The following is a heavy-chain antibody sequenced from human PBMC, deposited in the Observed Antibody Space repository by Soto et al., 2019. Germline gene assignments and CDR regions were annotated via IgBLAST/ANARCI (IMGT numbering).Heavy chain of an antibody. CDR2: VKSKSEGGTT. J-gene: IGHJ4*02. CDR1: GFIVRDAW. D-gene: IGHD2-21*01. Sequence: LRLSCAASGFIVRDAWISWVRQAPGKGLEWIGRVKSKSEGGTTDYAALVKGRFTVSRDDSINTVSLQMDSLKMEDTAVYFCVAGSPFEYWGQGTLVTVSS. CDR3: VAGSPFEY. V-gene: IGHV3-15*05.